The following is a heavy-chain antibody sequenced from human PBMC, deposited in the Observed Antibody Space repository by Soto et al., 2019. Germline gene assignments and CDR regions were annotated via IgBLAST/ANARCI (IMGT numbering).Heavy chain of an antibody. D-gene: IGHD1-1*01. V-gene: IGHV3-49*03. CDR1: GFTFGDYA. J-gene: IGHJ6*02. CDR2: IRSKAYGGTT. CDR3: TRDTTGTTDYYYYGMDV. Sequence: GGSLRLSCTASGFTFGDYAMSWFRQAPGKGLEWVGFIRSKAYGGTTEYAASVKGRFTISRDDSKSIAYLQMNSLKTEDTAVYYCTRDTTGTTDYYYYGMDVWGQGTTVTVSS.